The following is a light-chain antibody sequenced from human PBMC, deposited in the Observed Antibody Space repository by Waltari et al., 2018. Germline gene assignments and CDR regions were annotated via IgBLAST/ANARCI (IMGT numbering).Light chain of an antibody. J-gene: IGLJ2*01. CDR3: QSYDNRLSGVI. V-gene: IGLV1-40*01. CDR1: SSNIGATYA. CDR2: GPN. Sequence: QSVLTQPPSVSGAPGQRVTISCAGSSSNIGATYAVHWYQQLPGTAPKLLIYGPNNRPSGVPDRFSGSKSGTSASLAITGLQAEDEADYYCQSYDNRLSGVIFGGGTRLTVL.